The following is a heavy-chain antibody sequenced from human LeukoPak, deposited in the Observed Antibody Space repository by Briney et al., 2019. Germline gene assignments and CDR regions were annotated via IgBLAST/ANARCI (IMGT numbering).Heavy chain of an antibody. CDR3: ASGTRMGTQGTHKNTGFDY. Sequence: GGSLRLSCAASGFTFSDYYMSWIRQAPGKGLEWVSYISSSGSTIYYADSVKGRFTISRDNAKNSLYLQMNSLRAEDTAVYYCASGTRMGTQGTHKNTGFDYWGQGTLVTVSS. J-gene: IGHJ4*02. D-gene: IGHD1-14*01. CDR1: GFTFSDYY. CDR2: ISSSGSTI. V-gene: IGHV3-11*01.